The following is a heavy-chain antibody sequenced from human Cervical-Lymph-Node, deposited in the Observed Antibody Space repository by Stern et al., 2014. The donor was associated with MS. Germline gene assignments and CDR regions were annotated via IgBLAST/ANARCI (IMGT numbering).Heavy chain of an antibody. J-gene: IGHJ6*02. D-gene: IGHD6-19*01. Sequence: ESGPTLVKPTQTLTLTCTFSGFSLSTSGVGVGWLRQPPGKALEWLALIYWDDDKRYSPSLKSRLTITKDTSKNQVVLTMTNMDPVDTATYYCAHSRIAVAGYYYYGMDVWGQGTTVTVSS. CDR3: AHSRIAVAGYYYYGMDV. CDR2: IYWDDDK. CDR1: GFSLSTSGVG. V-gene: IGHV2-5*02.